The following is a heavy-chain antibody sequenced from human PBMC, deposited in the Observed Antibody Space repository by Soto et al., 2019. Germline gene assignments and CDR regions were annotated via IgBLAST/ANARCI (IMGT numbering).Heavy chain of an antibody. D-gene: IGHD3-22*01. CDR1: GFTFSSYA. CDR3: AREYYYDSWATPFDY. J-gene: IGHJ4*02. V-gene: IGHV3-23*01. CDR2: ISGSGGST. Sequence: EVQLLESGGGLVQPRGSLRLSCAASGFTFSSYAMSWVRQAPGKGLEWVSAISGSGGSTYYADSVKGRFTISRDNSKNTLYLQMNSLRAEDTAVYYCAREYYYDSWATPFDYWGQGTLVTVSS.